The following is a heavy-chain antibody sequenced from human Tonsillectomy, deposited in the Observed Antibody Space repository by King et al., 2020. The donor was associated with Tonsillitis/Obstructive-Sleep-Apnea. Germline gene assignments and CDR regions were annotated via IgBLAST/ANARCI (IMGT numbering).Heavy chain of an antibody. Sequence: VQLQESGPGLVMPSQTLSLTCTVSDDSISSSDYYWGWIRQHPGKGLEWIGCISHRGGPYYNPSLKSRLTISLETSQKQFFLKLSSVTAADTAVYYCSRSTEYKKYEAYWGQGILVTVS. J-gene: IGHJ4*01. CDR3: SRSTEYKKYEAY. CDR1: DDSISSSDYY. V-gene: IGHV4-31*03. D-gene: IGHD6-6*01. CDR2: ISHRGGP.